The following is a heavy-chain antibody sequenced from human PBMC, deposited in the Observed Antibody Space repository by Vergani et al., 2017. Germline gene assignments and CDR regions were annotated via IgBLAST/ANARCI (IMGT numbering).Heavy chain of an antibody. Sequence: EVQLVESGGGLVKPGESLRLSCVASGFTFSNYSMNWVRHAPGKGLEWVSSISGNNDDVYYADSVKGRFTISIDNSNNSLYLDMSSLRPDDTAVYHCVRVVRVSLTWGQGTLVAVSS. J-gene: IGHJ3*01. CDR1: GFTFSNYS. D-gene: IGHD2/OR15-2a*01. CDR2: ISGNNDDV. CDR3: VRVVRVSLT. V-gene: IGHV3-21*01.